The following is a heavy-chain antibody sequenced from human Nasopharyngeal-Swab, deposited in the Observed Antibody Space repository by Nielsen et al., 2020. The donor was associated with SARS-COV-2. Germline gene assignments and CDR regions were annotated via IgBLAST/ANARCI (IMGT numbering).Heavy chain of an antibody. V-gene: IGHV4-61*02. CDR2: IETSGRT. J-gene: IGHJ4*02. CDR3: ARVRKAGIVGVVSYFDY. D-gene: IGHD3-3*01. Sequence: SETLSLTFTVSGSSISSGSYYWSWIRQPAGKGLEWIGRIETSGRTNYNPSLKSRVTISVDTSKNQFSLKLSSVTAADTAVYYCARVRKAGIVGVVSYFDYWGQGTLVTVSS. CDR1: GSSISSGSYY.